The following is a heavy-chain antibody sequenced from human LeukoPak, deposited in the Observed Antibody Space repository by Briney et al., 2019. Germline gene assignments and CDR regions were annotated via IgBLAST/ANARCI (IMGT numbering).Heavy chain of an antibody. V-gene: IGHV1-18*04. J-gene: IGHJ3*02. CDR1: GYTFTSYG. D-gene: IGHD3-9*01. CDR3: ARGYYDILTGWFPSGAFDI. Sequence: ASVKVSCKASGYTFTSYGISWVRQAPGQGLEWMGWISAYNGNTNYAQKLQGRVTMTTDTSTSTAYMELRSLRSDDTAVYYCARGYYDILTGWFPSGAFDIWGQGTMVTVSS. CDR2: ISAYNGNT.